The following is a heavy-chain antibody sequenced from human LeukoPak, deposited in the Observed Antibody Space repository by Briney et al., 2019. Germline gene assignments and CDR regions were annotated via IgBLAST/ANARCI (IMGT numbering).Heavy chain of an antibody. V-gene: IGHV3-30*04. J-gene: IGHJ4*02. D-gene: IGHD3-3*01. CDR3: AGGPGFLIDC. CDR2: ISYDGSNK. CDR1: GFTFSSYA. Sequence: GGSLRPSCAASGFTFSSYAMHWVRQAPGKGLEWVAVISYDGSNKYYADSVKGRFTISRDNSKNTLYLQMNSLRVEDTAVYYCAGGPGFLIDCWGQGTLVTVSS.